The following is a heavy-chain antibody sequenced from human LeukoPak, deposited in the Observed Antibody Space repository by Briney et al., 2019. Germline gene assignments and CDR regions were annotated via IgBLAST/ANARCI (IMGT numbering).Heavy chain of an antibody. CDR1: GLTFSSYA. CDR2: ISRSGSTI. CDR3: ARDYGGSSPFDY. V-gene: IGHV3-48*03. D-gene: IGHD4-23*01. Sequence: GGSLNLSWEASGLTFSSYAMSWVRQAPGRGLEWVSYISRSGSTIYYADSVKGRFTISRDNAKNSLYLHMNSLRAEDTAVYYCARDYGGSSPFDYWGQGTLVTVSS. J-gene: IGHJ4*02.